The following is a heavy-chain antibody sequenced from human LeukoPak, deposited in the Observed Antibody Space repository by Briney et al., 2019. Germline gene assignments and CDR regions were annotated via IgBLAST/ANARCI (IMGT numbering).Heavy chain of an antibody. Sequence: ASVKVSCKASGGTFNSYAISWVRQAPGQGLEWMGRIIPIFGIANYAQKFQGRVTITADKSTSTAYMELSSLRSEDTAVYYCARSEPAAGGAFDIWGQGTMVTVSS. CDR1: GGTFNSYA. CDR2: IIPIFGIA. V-gene: IGHV1-69*04. D-gene: IGHD6-13*01. CDR3: ARSEPAAGGAFDI. J-gene: IGHJ3*02.